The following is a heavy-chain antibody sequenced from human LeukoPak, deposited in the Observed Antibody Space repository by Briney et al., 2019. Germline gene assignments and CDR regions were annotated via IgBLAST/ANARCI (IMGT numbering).Heavy chain of an antibody. D-gene: IGHD1-1*01. Sequence: ASVKVSCKASGYTFTSYGISWVRQAPGQGLEWMGWISAYNGNTNYAQKLQGRVTMTTDTSTSTAYMELRSLRSDDTAVYYCARAWRGTTGTTLEAAFDIWGQGTMVTVSS. CDR2: ISAYNGNT. CDR3: ARAWRGTTGTTLEAAFDI. V-gene: IGHV1-18*01. J-gene: IGHJ3*02. CDR1: GYTFTSYG.